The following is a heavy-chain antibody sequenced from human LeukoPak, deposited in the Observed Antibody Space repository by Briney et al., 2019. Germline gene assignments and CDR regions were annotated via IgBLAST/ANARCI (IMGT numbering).Heavy chain of an antibody. V-gene: IGHV3-23*01. CDR2: ISGSGGST. Sequence: GGSLRLSCAASGFAFSSYAMSWVRQAPGKGLEWVSAISGSGGSTYYADSVKGRFTISRDDSKNTLYLQMNSLRAEDTAVYYCARASDSSGYYDYWGQGTLVTVSS. CDR3: ARASDSSGYYDY. J-gene: IGHJ4*02. CDR1: GFAFSSYA. D-gene: IGHD3-22*01.